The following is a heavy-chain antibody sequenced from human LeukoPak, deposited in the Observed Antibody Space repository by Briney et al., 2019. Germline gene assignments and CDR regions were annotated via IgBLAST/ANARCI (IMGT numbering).Heavy chain of an antibody. CDR3: AKASRLLHGSGSYPGYFDY. J-gene: IGHJ4*02. CDR1: GFTFSSYA. CDR2: ISGSGDST. V-gene: IGHV3-23*01. Sequence: GGSLRLSCAASGFTFSSYAMSWVRQAPGKGLEWVSSISGSGDSTYYADSVKGRFTISRDNSKNTLYVQMNILRAEDTAVYYCAKASRLLHGSGSYPGYFDYWGQGALVTVSS. D-gene: IGHD3-10*01.